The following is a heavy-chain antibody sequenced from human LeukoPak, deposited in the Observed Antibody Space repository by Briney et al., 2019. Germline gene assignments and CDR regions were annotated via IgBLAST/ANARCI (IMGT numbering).Heavy chain of an antibody. V-gene: IGHV3-48*03. CDR3: AKQGRDWLRDYYYYMDV. Sequence: GGSLRPSCAASGFTFSSYEMNWVRQAPGKGLEWVSYISNSGSTIYYADSVKGRFTISRDNSKNTLYLQMNSLRAEDTAVYYCAKQGRDWLRDYYYYMDVWGKGTTVTISS. CDR2: ISNSGSTI. J-gene: IGHJ6*03. D-gene: IGHD3-9*01. CDR1: GFTFSSYE.